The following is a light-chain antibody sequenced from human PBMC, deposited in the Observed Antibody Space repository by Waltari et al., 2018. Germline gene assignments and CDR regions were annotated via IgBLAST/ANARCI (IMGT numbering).Light chain of an antibody. J-gene: IGKJ1*01. V-gene: IGKV1-5*03. CDR3: QNYNSYSGT. CDR1: QRTSNW. Sequence: EIQMTQSPSTLSASVEDRVTITCRASQRTSNWLAWDQQKQGKAPKLLIYKASSLESGVPSRFSGSGSETEFTLTISSLQPDDFATYYCQNYNSYSGTFGPGTKVEI. CDR2: KAS.